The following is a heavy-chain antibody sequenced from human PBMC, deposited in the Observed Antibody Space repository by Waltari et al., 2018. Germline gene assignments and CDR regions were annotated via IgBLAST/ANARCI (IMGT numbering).Heavy chain of an antibody. CDR1: APAFTGYW. CDR3: VSMVRRSSFDY. V-gene: IGHV3-7*01. Sequence: EVQLVESGGPLVQPGGSLSLSCAPSAPAFTGYWMSWVRQAPGKGLEWVANIKDDGSEKYYVDSVKGRFTISRDNAKNSLYLQLNSLRAEDTAIYYCVSMVRRSSFDYWGQGTLVTVST. CDR2: IKDDGSEK. J-gene: IGHJ4*02. D-gene: IGHD3-10*01.